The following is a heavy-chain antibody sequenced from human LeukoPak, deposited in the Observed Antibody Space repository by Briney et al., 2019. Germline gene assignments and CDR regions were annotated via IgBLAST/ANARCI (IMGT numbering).Heavy chain of an antibody. J-gene: IGHJ4*02. Sequence: GGSLRLSCAAFGFTFSDHAMDWVRQAPGEGLEWVARCRGKTNSYSTEYAASVNGRFTISRDDSKNSLYLQMNSLRAEDTAVYYCARERELAPGVFDYWGQGTLVTVSS. D-gene: IGHD1-26*01. CDR1: GFTFSDHA. V-gene: IGHV3-72*01. CDR3: ARERELAPGVFDY. CDR2: CRGKTNSYST.